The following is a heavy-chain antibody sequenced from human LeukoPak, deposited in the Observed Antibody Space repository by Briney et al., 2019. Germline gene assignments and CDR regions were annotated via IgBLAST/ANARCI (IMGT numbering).Heavy chain of an antibody. V-gene: IGHV3-48*04. J-gene: IGHJ6*03. D-gene: IGHD5-12*01. CDR3: ARVEEFRRGYSGYVSRYMDV. CDR2: ISSSGSTI. Sequence: GGSLRLSCAASGFTFSSYSMNWDRQAPGKGLEWVSYISSSGSTIYYADSVKGRFTISRDNAKNSLYLQMNSLRAEDTAVYYCARVEEFRRGYSGYVSRYMDVWGKGTTVTISS. CDR1: GFTFSSYS.